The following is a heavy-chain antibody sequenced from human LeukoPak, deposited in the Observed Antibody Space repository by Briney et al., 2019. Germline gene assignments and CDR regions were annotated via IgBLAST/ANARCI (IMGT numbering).Heavy chain of an antibody. CDR2: ISAYNGYT. CDR1: GYTFTGYY. CDR3: ARTGADCGGDCYPIDY. V-gene: IGHV1-18*04. D-gene: IGHD2-21*02. J-gene: IGHJ4*02. Sequence: ASVKVSCKASGYTFTGYYMHWVRQAPGQGLEWMGWISAYNGYTNYAQKFQGRVTMTTDTSTSTAYMELRSLRSDDTAVYYCARTGADCGGDCYPIDYWGQGTLVTVSS.